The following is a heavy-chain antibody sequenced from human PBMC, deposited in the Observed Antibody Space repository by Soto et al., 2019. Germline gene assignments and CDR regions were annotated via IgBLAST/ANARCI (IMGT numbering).Heavy chain of an antibody. J-gene: IGHJ5*02. V-gene: IGHV4-30-2*01. CDR3: AGMPYTSGLRFDP. D-gene: IGHD6-19*01. CDR1: GDSYSISTYS. CDR2: IYQSGVT. Sequence: SETLSLTCNMSGDSYSISTYSWSWIRQPPGKALQWIGFIYQSGVTSYNPSLASRVSISLARSNNQCSLKLKSVTAADTAVYFCAGMPYTSGLRFDPWGPGTLVTVSS.